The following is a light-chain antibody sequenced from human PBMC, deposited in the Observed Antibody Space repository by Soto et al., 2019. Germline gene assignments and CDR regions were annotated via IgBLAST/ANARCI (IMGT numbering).Light chain of an antibody. CDR3: GSYSRSSSRVV. CDR2: GVS. V-gene: IGLV2-14*01. Sequence: QLVLTQPASVSGSPGQSITISCTGTNSDIGDYDHVSWYQQDPGKAPKLMIYGVSNRPSGVSDRFSGSKSGNTASLTISGLQAEDEADYYCGSYSRSSSRVVFGGGTKLTVL. CDR1: NSDIGDYDH. J-gene: IGLJ2*01.